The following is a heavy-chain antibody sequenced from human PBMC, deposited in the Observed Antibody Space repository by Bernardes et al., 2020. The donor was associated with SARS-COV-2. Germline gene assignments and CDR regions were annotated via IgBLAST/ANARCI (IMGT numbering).Heavy chain of an antibody. D-gene: IGHD4-17*01. CDR3: ARRRYGDFGVDV. CDR1: DYTFTNYW. J-gene: IGHJ6*02. V-gene: IGHV5-51*01. CDR2: IYPGDSDT. Sequence: GDSLKISCNGSDYTFTNYWIGWVRQMPGKGLAWMGIIYPGDSDTNYSPSFQVRVTISADKSVHTAYLQWSSLKASDTAIYYCARRRYGDFGVDVWGQGTTVTVSS.